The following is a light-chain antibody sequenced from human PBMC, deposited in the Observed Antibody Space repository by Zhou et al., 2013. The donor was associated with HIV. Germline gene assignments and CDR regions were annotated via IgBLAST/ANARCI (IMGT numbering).Light chain of an antibody. J-gene: IGKJ2*01. CDR2: KVS. V-gene: IGKV2-30*02. CDR3: MQGSYWPPYT. CDR1: QSLLHSDGYTY. Sequence: VMTQTPLSLSITPGEQASMSCRSSQSLLHSDGYTYLSWFQQRPGQSPRRLVYKVSRRDSGVPDRFSGSGSGTTFTLRISRVEAEDVAVYYCMQGSYWPPYTFGQGTKLEIK.